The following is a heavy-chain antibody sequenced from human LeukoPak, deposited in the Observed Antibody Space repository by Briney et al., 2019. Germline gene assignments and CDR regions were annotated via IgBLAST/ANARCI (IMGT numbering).Heavy chain of an antibody. CDR3: ARTPRLRRRHYSYYMDV. D-gene: IGHD1-14*01. CDR2: MNPNSGNT. J-gene: IGHJ6*03. V-gene: IGHV1-8*01. Sequence: GASEKVSCKASGYTFTSYDINWVRQATGQGLEWMGWMNPNSGNTGYAQKFQGRVTMTRNTSISTAYMELSSLRSEDTAVYYCARTPRLRRRHYSYYMDVWGKGTTVTVSS. CDR1: GYTFTSYD.